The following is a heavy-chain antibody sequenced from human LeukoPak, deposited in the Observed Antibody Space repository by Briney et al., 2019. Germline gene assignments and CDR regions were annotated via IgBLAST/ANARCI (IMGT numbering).Heavy chain of an antibody. J-gene: IGHJ4*02. CDR3: TTSPHDHGPRADY. CDR1: GFTVSSNY. Sequence: PGGSLRLSCAASGFTVSSNYMSWVRQAPGKGLEWVSVIYSGGSTYHADSVKGRFTISRDNSKNTLYLQMNSLRAEDTAVYYCTTSPHDHGPRADYWGQGTLVTVSS. CDR2: IYSGGST. V-gene: IGHV3-66*02. D-gene: IGHD1-14*01.